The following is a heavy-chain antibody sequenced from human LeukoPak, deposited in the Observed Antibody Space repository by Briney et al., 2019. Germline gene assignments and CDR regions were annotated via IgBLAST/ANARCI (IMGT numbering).Heavy chain of an antibody. V-gene: IGHV3-11*06. J-gene: IGHJ4*02. Sequence: PGGSLRLSCAASGFTFSDYYMSWIRQAPGKGLEWVSYISSSSSYTNYADSVKGRFTISRDNAKNSLYLQMNSLRAEDTAVYYCARDRSRSFDGDEDFDYWGQGTLVTVSS. CDR3: ARDRSRSFDGDEDFDY. CDR1: GFTFSDYY. D-gene: IGHD3-10*01. CDR2: ISSSSSYT.